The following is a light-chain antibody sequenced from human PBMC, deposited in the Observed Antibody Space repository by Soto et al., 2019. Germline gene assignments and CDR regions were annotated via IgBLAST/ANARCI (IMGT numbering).Light chain of an antibody. CDR1: SRGVGGYNY. J-gene: IGLJ1*01. V-gene: IGLV2-8*01. CDR3: SSYAGSNNFGV. CDR2: EVS. Sequence: QPPPPSGASGQSGTISCTWTSRGVGGYNYVSWYQQHPGKAPKLMIYEVSKRPSGVPDRFSGSKSDNTASLTVSGLQAEDEADYYCSSYAGSNNFGVFGTGTKVTVL.